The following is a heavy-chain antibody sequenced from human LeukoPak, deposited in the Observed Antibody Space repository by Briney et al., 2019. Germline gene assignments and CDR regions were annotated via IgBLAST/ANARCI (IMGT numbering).Heavy chain of an antibody. Sequence: GGSLRLSCEASGFTFSSHAMHWVRQAPGKGLEWVAFTSYEGSIKYYADSVKGRFTISRDNSKNTLSLQVNSLRAEDTAVYYCARDYSERYSIDYWGQGTLVTVSS. CDR3: ARDYSERYSIDY. D-gene: IGHD1-26*01. CDR1: GFTFSSHA. J-gene: IGHJ4*02. V-gene: IGHV3-30*04. CDR2: TSYEGSIK.